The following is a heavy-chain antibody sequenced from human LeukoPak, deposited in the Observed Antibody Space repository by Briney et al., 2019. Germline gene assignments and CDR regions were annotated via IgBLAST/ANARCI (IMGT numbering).Heavy chain of an antibody. CDR2: IIPIFGTA. CDR1: GGTFSSYA. Sequence: ASVKVSCKASGGTFSSYAISWVRQAPGQGLEWMGGIIPIFGTANYAQKFQGRVTITADESTSTAYMELSSLRSEDTAVYYCARDYGDYAGYYGMDVWAKGPRSPSP. D-gene: IGHD4-17*01. V-gene: IGHV1-69*13. J-gene: IGHJ6*02. CDR3: ARDYGDYAGYYGMDV.